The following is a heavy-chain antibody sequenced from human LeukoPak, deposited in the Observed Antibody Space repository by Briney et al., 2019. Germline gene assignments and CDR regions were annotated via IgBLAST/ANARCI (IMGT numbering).Heavy chain of an antibody. V-gene: IGHV3-43*02. D-gene: IGHD5-18*01. CDR1: GFTFDDYA. J-gene: IGHJ4*02. CDR2: ISGDGEST. Sequence: PGGPLRLFCAASGFTFDDYAMHWVRRAPGKGLEWVSLISGDGESTYYEEYEKGRFTISTENSKNSLYLQMNSLRTEDTALYYCAKAWVDTAMVGLGYWGQGTLVTVSS. CDR3: AKAWVDTAMVGLGY.